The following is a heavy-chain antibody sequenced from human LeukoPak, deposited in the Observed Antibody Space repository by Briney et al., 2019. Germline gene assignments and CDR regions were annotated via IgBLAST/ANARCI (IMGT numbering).Heavy chain of an antibody. CDR1: GGSISSSSNY. J-gene: IGHJ5*02. Sequence: SETLSLTCSVSGGSISSSSNYWGWIRQPPGKGLEWIGSIYYSGSTYYNPSLKSRVTISVDTSKNQFSLKLSSVTAADTAVYYCASLFSSGWYWIDPWGQGTLVTVSS. V-gene: IGHV4-39*07. CDR2: IYYSGST. D-gene: IGHD6-19*01. CDR3: ASLFSSGWYWIDP.